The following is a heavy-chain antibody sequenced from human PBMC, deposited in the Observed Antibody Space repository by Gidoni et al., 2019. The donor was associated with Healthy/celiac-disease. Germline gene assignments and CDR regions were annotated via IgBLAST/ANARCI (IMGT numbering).Heavy chain of an antibody. D-gene: IGHD5-12*01. J-gene: IGHJ4*02. Sequence: QAQRVQSGAEAKRPGSPVKASCKASGGTFRSYAISWVRQAPGQGLEWMGGIIPIFGTANYAQKFQGRVTITADESTGTAYMELSSLRSEDTPVCYCARALWDGGYETRFDYWGQGTLVAVSS. CDR3: ARALWDGGYETRFDY. CDR2: IIPIFGTA. V-gene: IGHV1-69*01. CDR1: GGTFRSYA.